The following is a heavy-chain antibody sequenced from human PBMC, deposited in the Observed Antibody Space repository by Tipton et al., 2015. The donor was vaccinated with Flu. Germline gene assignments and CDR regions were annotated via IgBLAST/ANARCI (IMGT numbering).Heavy chain of an antibody. CDR1: GISFSSHA. D-gene: IGHD5-24*01. CDR2: ISGSDGST. J-gene: IGHJ4*02. V-gene: IGHV3-23*01. Sequence: GSLRLSCVAYGISFSSHAMSWVRQAPGKGLEWVSAISGSDGSTEYADSVRGRFTISRDNSKSTLDLQMNSLRAEDTAVYYCARLPYAEIATIGFDYWGRGTLVTVSS. CDR3: ARLPYAEIATIGFDY.